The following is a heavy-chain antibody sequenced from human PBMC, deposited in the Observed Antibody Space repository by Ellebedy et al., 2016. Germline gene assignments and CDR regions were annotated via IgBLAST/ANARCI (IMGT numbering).Heavy chain of an antibody. CDR1: GFNFSNYW. Sequence: GGSLRLSCAVSGFNFSNYWMHWVRQAPGKGLVWISRIHIDGSTTTYADSVKGRFTISRDSAKNTLYLQMNSLRAEDTAVYYCVRDPWGDNAFDIWGQGTMVTVSS. J-gene: IGHJ3*02. CDR3: VRDPWGDNAFDI. CDR2: IHIDGSTT. D-gene: IGHD3-16*01. V-gene: IGHV3-74*01.